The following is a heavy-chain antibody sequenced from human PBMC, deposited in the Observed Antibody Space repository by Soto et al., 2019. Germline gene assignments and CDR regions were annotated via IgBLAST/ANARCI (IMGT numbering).Heavy chain of an antibody. D-gene: IGHD5-12*01. CDR3: ARGLAPAT. CDR2: IYHGGTT. Sequence: PSETLSLTCTVSGDSISSAPYWGWIRQPPREGPEWIASIYHGGTTFYNPSLKSRVSISVDSSKNQFSLSLTSVTAADTAVYYCARGLAPATWGHGTLVTVSS. J-gene: IGHJ4*01. CDR1: GDSISSAPY. V-gene: IGHV4-38-2*02.